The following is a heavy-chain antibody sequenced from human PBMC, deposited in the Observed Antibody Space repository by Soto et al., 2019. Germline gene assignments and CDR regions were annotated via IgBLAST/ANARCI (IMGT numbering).Heavy chain of an antibody. CDR2: IWHDGSNT. D-gene: IGHD6-13*01. CDR1: GFSFSNYG. J-gene: IGHJ4*02. Sequence: GGSLRLSCTASGFSFSNYGMHWVRQAPGKGLEWVAVIWHDGSNTYYVDSVKGRFTISRDNSKNTLYLQMNSLRAEDTAVYYCAKGKYGSSWYFDSWGLGSLVTVSS. V-gene: IGHV3-33*03. CDR3: AKGKYGSSWYFDS.